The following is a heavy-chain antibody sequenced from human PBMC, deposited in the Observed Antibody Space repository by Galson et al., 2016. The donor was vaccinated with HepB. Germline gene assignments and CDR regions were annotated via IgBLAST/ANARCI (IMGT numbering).Heavy chain of an antibody. CDR1: GYTFTSYA. CDR3: TRKYLFYGTGGNYGMDV. V-gene: IGHV1-8*01. J-gene: IGHJ6*02. D-gene: IGHD3-10*01. Sequence: SVKVSCKASGYTFTSYAINWVRQATGQGLEWMGWMDPNSGNTGYAQKFQGRVTMTRNTSISTAYIELSSLRSEDTAVYYCTRKYLFYGTGGNYGMDVWGQGTTVTVSS. CDR2: MDPNSGNT.